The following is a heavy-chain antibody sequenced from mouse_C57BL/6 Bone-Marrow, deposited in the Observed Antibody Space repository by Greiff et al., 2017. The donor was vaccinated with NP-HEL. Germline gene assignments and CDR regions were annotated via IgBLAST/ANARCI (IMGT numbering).Heavy chain of an antibody. D-gene: IGHD2-4*01. J-gene: IGHJ3*01. Sequence: QVQLKQSGAELARPGASVKMSCKASGYTFTSYTMHWVKQRPGQGLEWIGYINPSSGYTKYNQKFKDKATLTADKSSSTAYMQLSSLTSEDSAVYYCAREGLRHGTWFAYWGQGTLVTVSA. CDR1: GYTFTSYT. CDR3: AREGLRHGTWFAY. CDR2: INPSSGYT. V-gene: IGHV1-4*01.